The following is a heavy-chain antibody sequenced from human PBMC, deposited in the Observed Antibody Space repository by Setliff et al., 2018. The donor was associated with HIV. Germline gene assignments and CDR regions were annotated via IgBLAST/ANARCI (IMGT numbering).Heavy chain of an antibody. V-gene: IGHV4-61*01. J-gene: IGHJ4*02. CDR3: ASDPPGYGDSKDY. CDR1: GCPFGSGRYY. Sequence: LSPTCSVSGCPFGSGRYYWSWTRQSPGKGLEWLGYIYYSGSTTYNPSLRSRATISTDTSKNQFALNLRSVAAADTAVYYCASDPPGYGDSKDYWGQGKLVTVSS. CDR2: IYYSGST. D-gene: IGHD4-17*01.